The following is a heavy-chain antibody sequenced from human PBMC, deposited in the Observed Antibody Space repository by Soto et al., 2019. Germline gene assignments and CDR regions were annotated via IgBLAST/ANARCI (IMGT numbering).Heavy chain of an antibody. CDR2: IIPIFGTA. CDR3: ARDQGSDYYDSSGYEGGAFDI. V-gene: IGHV1-69*13. D-gene: IGHD3-22*01. J-gene: IGHJ3*02. CDR1: GGTFSSYA. Sequence: GASVKVSCKASGGTFSSYAISWVRQAPGQGLEWMGGIIPIFGTANYAQKFQGRVTITADESTSTAYMELSSLRSEDTAVYYCARDQGSDYYDSSGYEGGAFDIWGQGTMVTVSS.